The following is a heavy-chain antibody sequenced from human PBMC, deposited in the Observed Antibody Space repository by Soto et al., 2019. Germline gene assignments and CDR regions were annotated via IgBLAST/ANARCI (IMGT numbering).Heavy chain of an antibody. J-gene: IGHJ4*02. D-gene: IGHD4-4*01. CDR1: EYTFTSYA. CDR2: INAGNGNT. Sequence: ASVKLSCKASEYTFTSYAMHWVRQAPGQSLEWMGWINAGNGNTKYSQKFQGRVTITRDTSASTAYMELSSLRSEDTAVYYCARELQGLYYFDYWGLGTLVTVSS. V-gene: IGHV1-3*01. CDR3: ARELQGLYYFDY.